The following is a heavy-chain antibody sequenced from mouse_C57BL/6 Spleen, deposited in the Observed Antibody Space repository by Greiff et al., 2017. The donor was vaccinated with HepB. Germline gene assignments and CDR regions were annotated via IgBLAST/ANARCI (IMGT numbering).Heavy chain of an antibody. Sequence: QVQLQQSGAELVRPGTSVKVSCKASGYAFTNYLIEWVKQRPGQGLEWIGVINPGSGGTNYNEKFKGKATLTADKSSSTAYMQLSSLTSEDSAVYFCARRTVTTFFDYWGQGTTLTVSS. V-gene: IGHV1-54*01. CDR1: GYAFTNYL. CDR2: INPGSGGT. D-gene: IGHD2-1*01. CDR3: ARRTVTTFFDY. J-gene: IGHJ2*01.